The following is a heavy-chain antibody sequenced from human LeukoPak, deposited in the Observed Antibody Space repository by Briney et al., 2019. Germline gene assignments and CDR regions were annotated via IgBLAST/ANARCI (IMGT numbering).Heavy chain of an antibody. D-gene: IGHD3-22*01. CDR2: ISAYNGNT. CDR3: ARDRVPYYDSSGYPADI. CDR1: GYTFTSYG. Sequence: ASVKVSCKASGYTFTSYGISWVRQAPGQGLEWMGWISAYNGNTNYAQKLQGRVTMTTDTSTGTAYMELRSLRSDDTAVYYCARDRVPYYDSSGYPADIWGQGTMVTVSS. J-gene: IGHJ3*02. V-gene: IGHV1-18*01.